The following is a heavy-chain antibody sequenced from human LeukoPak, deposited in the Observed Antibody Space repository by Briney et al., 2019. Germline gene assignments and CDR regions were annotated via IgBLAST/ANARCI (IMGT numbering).Heavy chain of an antibody. Sequence: PGGSLRLSCAASGFTFSSYAMSWVRQAPGKGLEWVSAISGSGGSTYYADSVKGRFTISRDNSKNTLYLQMNSLRAEDTAVYYCAKARVGASLPYYFDYWGQGTLVTVSS. J-gene: IGHJ4*02. CDR3: AKARVGASLPYYFDY. CDR1: GFTFSSYA. CDR2: ISGSGGST. V-gene: IGHV3-23*01. D-gene: IGHD1-26*01.